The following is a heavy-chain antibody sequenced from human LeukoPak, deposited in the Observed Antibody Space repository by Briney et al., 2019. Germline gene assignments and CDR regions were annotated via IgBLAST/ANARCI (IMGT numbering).Heavy chain of an antibody. Sequence: SETLCLTCTVPGGSITSYYWNWLRQPPGKGLEWIGYIYCSGSTNYNPSLKSRVTISVDTSKNQSSLKLSSVTAADTAVYYCARSLLGIWNYFDFWGQGTLVTVSS. CDR3: ARSLLGIWNYFDF. J-gene: IGHJ4*02. D-gene: IGHD7-27*01. CDR1: GGSITSYY. CDR2: IYCSGST. V-gene: IGHV4-59*08.